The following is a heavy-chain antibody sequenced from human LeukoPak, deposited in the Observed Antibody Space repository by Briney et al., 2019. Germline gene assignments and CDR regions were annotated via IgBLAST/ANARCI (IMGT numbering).Heavy chain of an antibody. V-gene: IGHV3-74*01. CDR1: GLTFSSHW. CDR3: AKDVRSYYDSSGLN. J-gene: IGHJ4*02. Sequence: GGSLRLSCAASGLTFSSHWMHWVRQAPGKGLVWVSRITNDGSSTTYADSVKGRFTISRDNAKNMLYLQVNSLRAEDTAVYYCAKDVRSYYDSSGLNWGQGTLVTVSS. D-gene: IGHD3-22*01. CDR2: ITNDGSST.